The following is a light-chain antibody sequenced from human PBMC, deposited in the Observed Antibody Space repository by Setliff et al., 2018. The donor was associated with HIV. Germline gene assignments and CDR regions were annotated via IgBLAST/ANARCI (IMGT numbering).Light chain of an antibody. CDR3: RSWRNSLPGVV. Sequence: SVLTQPASVSGSPGQSITISCTGTNSDIGGYNYVSWYQQHPGKGPTLIIFQVSNRPSGISDHFSGAKSGNTASLTISGLQPEDEAEYQCRSWRNSLPGVVFRSGTKVTVL. CDR2: QVS. V-gene: IGLV2-14*01. J-gene: IGLJ1*01. CDR1: NSDIGGYNY.